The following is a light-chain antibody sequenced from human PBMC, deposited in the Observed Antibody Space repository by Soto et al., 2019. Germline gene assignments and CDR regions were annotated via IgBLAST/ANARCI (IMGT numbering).Light chain of an antibody. V-gene: IGKV1-39*01. CDR1: QIISNS. CDR3: QQSNYILPT. Sequence: DIQMTQSPSSLSASVGDRFTLTWLASQIISNSLNWYPKTAGMGSKHLIYAATTLQRGVPSRFSGSGSGKDITLTITSLQADDLAIYFCQQSNYILPTFGQGTRLEIK. J-gene: IGKJ5*01. CDR2: AAT.